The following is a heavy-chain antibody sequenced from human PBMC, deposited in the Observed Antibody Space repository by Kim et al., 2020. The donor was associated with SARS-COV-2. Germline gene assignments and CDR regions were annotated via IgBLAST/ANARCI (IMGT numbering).Heavy chain of an antibody. Sequence: GNTDYAAPVKGRFTISRDDSKNTLYLQMNSLKTEDTAVYYCTTPNYGMDVWGQGTTVTVSS. J-gene: IGHJ6*02. V-gene: IGHV3-15*01. CDR3: TTPNYGMDV. CDR2: GNT.